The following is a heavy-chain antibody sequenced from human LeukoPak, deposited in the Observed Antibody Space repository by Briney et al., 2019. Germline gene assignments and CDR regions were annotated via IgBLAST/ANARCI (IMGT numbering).Heavy chain of an antibody. CDR1: GGSMSNYY. CDR2: IYYSGST. V-gene: IGHV4-59*08. CDR3: ARHFRGRSYGFVY. D-gene: IGHD5-18*01. Sequence: WETLSLTSTVSGGSMSNYYWSWIRQPPGKGLEWIGYIYYSGSTNYNPSLKSRVTISVDTSKNQFSLKLSSVTAADTAVYYCARHFRGRSYGFVYWGQGTLVTVSS. J-gene: IGHJ4*02.